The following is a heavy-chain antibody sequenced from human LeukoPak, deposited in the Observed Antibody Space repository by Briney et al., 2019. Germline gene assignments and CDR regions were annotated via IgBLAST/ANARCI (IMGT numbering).Heavy chain of an antibody. CDR3: ARFGGPHAFDI. Sequence: PSETLSLTCTVSGASLSGYSWSWIRQSPDKGLEWIGEINHSGTANYNPALKSRVTISVDTSKNHFSLTLSSVTAADTAVYYCARFGGPHAFDIWGQGTMVTVSS. J-gene: IGHJ3*02. CDR1: GASLSGYS. V-gene: IGHV4-34*01. CDR2: INHSGTA. D-gene: IGHD3-3*01.